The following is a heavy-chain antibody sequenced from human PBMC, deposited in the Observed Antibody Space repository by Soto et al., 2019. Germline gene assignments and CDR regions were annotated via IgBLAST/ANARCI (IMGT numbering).Heavy chain of an antibody. CDR2: INAGNGNT. V-gene: IGHV1-3*01. Sequence: ASVKVSCQASGYTLTGYAMHWVRQAPGQRLEWMGWINAGNGNTKYSQKFQGRVTITRDTSASTAYMELSSLRSEDTAVYYCARAVAVAADFDYWGQGTLVTVSS. D-gene: IGHD6-19*01. J-gene: IGHJ4*02. CDR1: GYTLTGYA. CDR3: ARAVAVAADFDY.